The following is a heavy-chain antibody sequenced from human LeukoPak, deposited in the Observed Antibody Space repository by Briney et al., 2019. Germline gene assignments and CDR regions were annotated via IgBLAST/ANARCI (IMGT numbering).Heavy chain of an antibody. CDR1: GFTFDDYG. J-gene: IGHJ4*02. Sequence: GGSLRLSCAASGFTFDDYGMSWVRQAPGKGLEWLSGIKRYGDSTGYADSVKGRFTISRDNAKKSLYLQMNSLRVDDTAVYYCARAVLGSGYYPPFDYWGQGTLVTVSS. D-gene: IGHD3-22*01. CDR2: IKRYGDST. V-gene: IGHV3-20*04. CDR3: ARAVLGSGYYPPFDY.